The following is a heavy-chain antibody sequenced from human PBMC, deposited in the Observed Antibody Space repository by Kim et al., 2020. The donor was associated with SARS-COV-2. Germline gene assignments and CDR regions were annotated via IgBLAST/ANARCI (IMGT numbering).Heavy chain of an antibody. CDR2: ISSSSSYI. Sequence: GGSLRLSCAASGFTFSSYSMNWVRQAPGKGLEWVSSISSSSSYIYYADSVKGRFTISRDNAKNSLYLQMNSLRAEDTAVYYCARGEGGLLWFGEPKQGGQGTLVTVSS. CDR3: ARGEGGLLWFGEPKQ. CDR1: GFTFSSYS. J-gene: IGHJ4*02. V-gene: IGHV3-21*01. D-gene: IGHD3-10*01.